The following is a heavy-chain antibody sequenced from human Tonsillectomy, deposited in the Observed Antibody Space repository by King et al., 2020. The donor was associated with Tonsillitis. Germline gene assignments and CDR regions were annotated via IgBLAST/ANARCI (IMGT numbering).Heavy chain of an antibody. CDR2: ISWNSGSI. Sequence: VQLVESGGGLVQPGRSLRLSCAASGFTFDDYAMHWVRQAPGKGLEWVSGISWNSGSICYADSVKGRFTISRDNAKNSLYLQMNSLRAEDTALYYCAKDRLGSWINNWFDPWGQGTLVTVSS. CDR1: GFTFDDYA. J-gene: IGHJ5*02. V-gene: IGHV3-9*01. CDR3: AKDRLGSWINNWFDP. D-gene: IGHD1-26*01.